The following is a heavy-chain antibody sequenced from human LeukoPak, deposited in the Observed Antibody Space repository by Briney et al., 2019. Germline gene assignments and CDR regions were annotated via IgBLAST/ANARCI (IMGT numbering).Heavy chain of an antibody. CDR3: ARDRNAWLF. Sequence: PSETLSLTCTVSGGSISSYYWSWIRQPPGKGLEWIGYIYDSGSTYHNPSLKSRVTLSVDTSKKQVSLRLSSVTAADTAVYYCARDRNAWLFWGQGTLVTVSS. D-gene: IGHD1-1*01. V-gene: IGHV4-59*01. CDR1: GGSISSYY. CDR2: IYDSGST. J-gene: IGHJ4*02.